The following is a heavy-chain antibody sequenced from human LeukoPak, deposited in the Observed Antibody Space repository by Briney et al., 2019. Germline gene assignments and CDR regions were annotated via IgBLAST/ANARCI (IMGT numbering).Heavy chain of an antibody. V-gene: IGHV1-46*01. J-gene: IGHJ4*02. CDR3: AREVNRAGTGNFDY. Sequence: GASVKVSCKASGYTFTSYYMHCVRQAPGQGLEWMGIINPSGGSTSYAQKFQGRVTMTRDTSTSTVYLELSSLRSEDTAVYYCAREVNRAGTGNFDYWGQGTLVTVFS. CDR2: INPSGGST. CDR1: GYTFTSYY. D-gene: IGHD1-1*01.